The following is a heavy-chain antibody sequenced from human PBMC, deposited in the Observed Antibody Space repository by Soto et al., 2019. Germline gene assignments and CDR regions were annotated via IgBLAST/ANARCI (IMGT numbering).Heavy chain of an antibody. CDR1: GGSISSGGYS. J-gene: IGHJ5*01. CDR2: IYHSGST. CDR3: ARLIGNSWLDS. V-gene: IGHV4-30-2*01. D-gene: IGHD2-8*01. Sequence: SETLSLTCAVSGGSISSGGYSWNWIRQPPGKGLEWIGYIYHSGSTSYNPSLKSRVSISVDKSKNQLSLQLNSVTPDDTAVYYCARLIGNSWLDSWGQGTLVTVSS.